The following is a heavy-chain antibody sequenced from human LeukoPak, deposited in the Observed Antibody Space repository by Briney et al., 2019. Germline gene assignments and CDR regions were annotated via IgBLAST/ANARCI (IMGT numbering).Heavy chain of an antibody. CDR3: ARSPAPGTCDY. Sequence: GGSLRLSCAASEFIFSSYWMSWVRQPPGKGLEWVANINHDGNEKYYVDSVAGRFTVSRDNAKKSLFLQTNNLRAEDTAVYYCARSPAPGTCDYWGQGALVMVSS. CDR1: EFIFSSYW. V-gene: IGHV3-7*03. J-gene: IGHJ4*02. CDR2: INHDGNEK. D-gene: IGHD6-13*01.